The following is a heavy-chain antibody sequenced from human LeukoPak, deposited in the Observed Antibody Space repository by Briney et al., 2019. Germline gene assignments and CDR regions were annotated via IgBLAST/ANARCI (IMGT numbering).Heavy chain of an antibody. CDR2: INPNSGGT. Sequence: GASVKVSCKASGYTFTGYYMHWVRQAPGQGLEWMGWINPNSGGTNYAQKFQGRVTMTRDTSISTAYMELSRLRSDDTAVYYCAREGIYYDSSGYYYRASDYWGQGTLVTVSS. CDR1: GYTFTGYY. J-gene: IGHJ4*02. D-gene: IGHD3-22*01. V-gene: IGHV1-2*02. CDR3: AREGIYYDSSGYYYRASDY.